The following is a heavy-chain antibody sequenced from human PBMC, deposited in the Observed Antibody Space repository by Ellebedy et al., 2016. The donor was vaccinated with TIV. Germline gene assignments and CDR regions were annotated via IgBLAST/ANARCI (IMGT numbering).Heavy chain of an antibody. CDR1: GFTFSRYW. CDR2: INSDGSTT. CDR3: AEGRNNYDSRAYCGY. J-gene: IGHJ4*02. Sequence: GESLKISCAASGFTFSRYWMHWVRQVSGKGLVWVSRINSDGSTTNYADSVKGRFTISRDNAKNTLYLQMNSLRAEDTAVYYCAEGRNNYDSRAYCGYWGQGTLVTVPS. V-gene: IGHV3-74*01. D-gene: IGHD3-22*01.